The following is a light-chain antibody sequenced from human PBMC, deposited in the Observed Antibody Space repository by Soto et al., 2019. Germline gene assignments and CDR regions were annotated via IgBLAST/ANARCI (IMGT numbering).Light chain of an antibody. CDR3: QQSMT. J-gene: IGKJ4*01. Sequence: DIQMTQSPSTLSASVGDRVTITCRASENTGGWLAWYQHKPGKAPRLLIYKVSVLENGVPSRFSGSGSGTDFTINISSLQPDDFENYYCQQSMTFGGGTKVEIK. CDR2: KVS. CDR1: ENTGGW. V-gene: IGKV1-5*03.